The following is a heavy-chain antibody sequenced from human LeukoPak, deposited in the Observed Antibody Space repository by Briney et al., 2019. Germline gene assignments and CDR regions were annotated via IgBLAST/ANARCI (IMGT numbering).Heavy chain of an antibody. Sequence: GESLKISCKGSGYSFSTYWIGWVRQMPGKGLEWMGIIWPSDSDTRYSPSFQGQVTISADKSISTAYLQWSSLKASDTAIYFCARRISGYYIDYWGQGTLVSVSS. CDR3: ARRISGYYIDY. D-gene: IGHD1-26*01. CDR2: IWPSDSDT. CDR1: GYSFSTYW. V-gene: IGHV5-51*01. J-gene: IGHJ4*02.